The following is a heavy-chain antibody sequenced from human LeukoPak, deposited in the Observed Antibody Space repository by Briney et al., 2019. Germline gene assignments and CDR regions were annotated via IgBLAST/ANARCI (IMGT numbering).Heavy chain of an antibody. CDR1: GFTFSRYW. CDR2: IKQDGSEK. J-gene: IGHJ4*02. CDR3: VRERFHGSGAPKFDF. V-gene: IGHV3-7*01. D-gene: IGHD3-10*01. Sequence: GGSLRLSCAASGFTFSRYWMTWVRQAPGKGLEWVANIKQDGSEKYYVDSVKGRFTISRDNAKNSLYLQMNSLRAEDTAVYYCVRERFHGSGAPKFDFWGQGTLVTVSS.